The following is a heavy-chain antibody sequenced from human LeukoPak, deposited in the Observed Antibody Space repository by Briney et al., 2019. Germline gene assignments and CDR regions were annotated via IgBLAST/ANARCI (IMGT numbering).Heavy chain of an antibody. CDR2: INHSGST. CDR1: GGSFSGYY. D-gene: IGHD3-22*01. J-gene: IGHJ5*02. V-gene: IGHV4-34*01. Sequence: PWETLSLTCAVYGGSFSGYYWSWIRQPPGKGLEWIGEINHSGSTNYNPSLKSRVTISVDTSKNQFSLKLSSVTAADTAVYYCARGLSYYYDSSGYPNWFDPWGQGTLVTVSS. CDR3: ARGLSYYYDSSGYPNWFDP.